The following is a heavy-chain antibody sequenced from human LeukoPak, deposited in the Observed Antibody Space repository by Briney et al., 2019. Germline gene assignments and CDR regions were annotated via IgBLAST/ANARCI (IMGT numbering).Heavy chain of an antibody. Sequence: SETLSLTCTVSGCSISSYYWSWIRQPPGKGLEWIGYIYYSGSTNYNPSLKSRVTISVDTSKNQCSLKLSSVTAADTAVYYCARDSRGADFWSGYYTDYYYYGMDVWGQGTTVTVSS. CDR2: IYYSGST. V-gene: IGHV4-59*01. CDR3: ARDSRGADFWSGYYTDYYYYGMDV. CDR1: GCSISSYY. D-gene: IGHD3-3*01. J-gene: IGHJ6*02.